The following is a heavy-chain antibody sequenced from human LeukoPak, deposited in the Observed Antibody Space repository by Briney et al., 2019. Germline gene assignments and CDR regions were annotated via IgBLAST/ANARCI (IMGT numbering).Heavy chain of an antibody. D-gene: IGHD2-2*01. Sequence: GGSLRLSCAASGFTFSSYWMSWVRQAPGKGLEWVSYISSSSTTIDYADSVKGRFTISRDNAKNSLYLQMNSLRAEDTAVYYCARAGSNIVVVPNWFDPWGQGTLVTVSS. J-gene: IGHJ5*02. CDR1: GFTFSSYW. CDR2: ISSSSTTI. V-gene: IGHV3-48*01. CDR3: ARAGSNIVVVPNWFDP.